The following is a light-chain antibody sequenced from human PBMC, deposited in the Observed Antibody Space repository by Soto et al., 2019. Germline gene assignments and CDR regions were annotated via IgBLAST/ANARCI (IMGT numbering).Light chain of an antibody. CDR1: SSDVGNYNL. Sequence: QSVLTQPASVSGSHGQSITISCNGTSSDVGNYNLVSWYQQHPGKAPKLMIYEVSKRPSGVSNRFSGSKSGNTASLTISGLQAEDEADYYCCSYAGSSTYVFGTGTKVTVL. CDR2: EVS. V-gene: IGLV2-23*02. CDR3: CSYAGSSTYV. J-gene: IGLJ1*01.